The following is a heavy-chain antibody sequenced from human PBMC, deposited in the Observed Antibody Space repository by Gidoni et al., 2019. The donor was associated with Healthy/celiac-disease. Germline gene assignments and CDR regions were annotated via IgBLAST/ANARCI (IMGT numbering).Heavy chain of an antibody. CDR3: TRQVFWRFDY. CDR1: GFPFGEYA. D-gene: IGHD3-3*01. CDR2: IRSKAYGGTT. J-gene: IGHJ4*02. V-gene: IGHV3-49*04. Sequence: EVQLVESGGGLVQPGRSLRLSCTASGFPFGEYAMSWVRQAPGKGLEWVGFIRSKAYGGTTEYAASVKGRFTISRDDSKSIAYLQMNSLKTEDTAVYYCTRQVFWRFDYWGQGTLVTVSS.